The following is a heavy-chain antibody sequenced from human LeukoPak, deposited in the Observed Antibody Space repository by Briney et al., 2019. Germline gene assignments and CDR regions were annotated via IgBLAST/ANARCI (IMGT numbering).Heavy chain of an antibody. D-gene: IGHD1-26*01. J-gene: IGHJ4*02. CDR2: ISWNSGSI. CDR3: APLLRELLVG. CDR1: GFTFDDYA. Sequence: PGGSLRLSCAASGFTFDDYAMHWVRQAPGKGLEWVSGISWNSGSIGYADSVKGRFTISRDNAKNSLYLQMNSLRAEDMALYYCAPLLRELLVGWGQGTLVTVS. V-gene: IGHV3-9*03.